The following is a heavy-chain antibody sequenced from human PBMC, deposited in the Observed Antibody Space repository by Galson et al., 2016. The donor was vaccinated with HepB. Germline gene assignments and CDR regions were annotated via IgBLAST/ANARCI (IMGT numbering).Heavy chain of an antibody. J-gene: IGHJ2*01. Sequence: SETLSLTCTVSGGSIISYYWAWIRQPPGSGLEWIGYIYYSGSTDYNPSLKSRVTISVDTSNNHFSLKMRSVTAADTAVYYCARVGHRANWYFDLWGRGNLVTVSS. CDR1: GGSIISYY. V-gene: IGHV4-59*01. CDR2: IYYSGST. CDR3: ARVGHRANWYFDL. D-gene: IGHD3-16*01.